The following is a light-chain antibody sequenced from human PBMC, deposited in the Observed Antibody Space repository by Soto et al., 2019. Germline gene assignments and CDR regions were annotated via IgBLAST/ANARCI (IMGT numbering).Light chain of an antibody. CDR2: AAS. CDR1: QDIDNY. V-gene: IGKV1-27*01. Sequence: DIQMTQSPSSLSASVGDRVTITCRASQDIDNYLVWYQQKPGKVPKLLIYAASTLQSGVPSRFSGSGSGTDFTLTISSLQPEDVASYYCQKYDSVPHTFDGGTKVEI. J-gene: IGKJ4*01. CDR3: QKYDSVPHT.